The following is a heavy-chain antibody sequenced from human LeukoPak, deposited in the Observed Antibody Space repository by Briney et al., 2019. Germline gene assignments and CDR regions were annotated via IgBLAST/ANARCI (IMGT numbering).Heavy chain of an antibody. Sequence: ALVKVPCKASGYTFTGYYMHWVRQAPGQGLEWMGWINPNSGGTNYAQKFQGRVTMTRDTSISTAYMELSRLRSDDTAVYYCASTPYYYDSSGYYPFDYWGQGTLVTVSS. CDR3: ASTPYYYDSSGYYPFDY. D-gene: IGHD3-22*01. CDR2: INPNSGGT. V-gene: IGHV1-2*02. J-gene: IGHJ4*02. CDR1: GYTFTGYY.